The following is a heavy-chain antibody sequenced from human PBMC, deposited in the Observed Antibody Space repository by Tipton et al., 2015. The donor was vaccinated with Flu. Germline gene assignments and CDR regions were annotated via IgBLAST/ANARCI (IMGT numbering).Heavy chain of an antibody. Sequence: VQLVQSGGGLIQPGGSLRLSCAASGFTVSSNYVMWVRQAPGKGLEWVSVIYRGGSTYFADSVKGRFTISRDNSKNTVSLEMNGLRPEDTAVYYCAKDMTPGARPRLFDYWGQGTLVTVSS. V-gene: IGHV3-66*03. J-gene: IGHJ4*02. CDR2: IYRGGST. D-gene: IGHD1-26*01. CDR1: GFTVSSNY. CDR3: AKDMTPGARPRLFDY.